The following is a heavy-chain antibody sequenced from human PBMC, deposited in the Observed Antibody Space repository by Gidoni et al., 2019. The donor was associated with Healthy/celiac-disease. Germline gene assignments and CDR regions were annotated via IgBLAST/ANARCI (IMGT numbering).Heavy chain of an antibody. CDR3: AKDRVYSSGWDDAFDI. CDR1: GFTFSSYA. D-gene: IGHD6-19*01. V-gene: IGHV3-23*01. J-gene: IGHJ3*02. Sequence: EVQMLESGGGLVQPGGSLRLSCAASGFTFSSYAMSWVRQAPGKGLEWVSAISGSGGRTYYADSVKGRFTISRDNSKNTLYLQMNSLRAEDTAVYYCAKDRVYSSGWDDAFDIWGQGTMVTVSS. CDR2: ISGSGGRT.